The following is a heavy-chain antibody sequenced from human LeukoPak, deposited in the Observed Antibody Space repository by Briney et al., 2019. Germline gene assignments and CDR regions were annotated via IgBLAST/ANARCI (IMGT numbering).Heavy chain of an antibody. CDR3: ARDYARGYFDY. J-gene: IGHJ4*02. D-gene: IGHD2-2*01. Sequence: PGGSLRLSCAASGFTFSSYSMNWVRQAPGKGLEWVSYISSSSSTIYYADSVKGRLTISRDSAQNTLHLQMNSLRDEDTAVYYCARDYARGYFDYWGQGILVTVSS. CDR2: ISSSSSTI. CDR1: GFTFSSYS. V-gene: IGHV3-48*02.